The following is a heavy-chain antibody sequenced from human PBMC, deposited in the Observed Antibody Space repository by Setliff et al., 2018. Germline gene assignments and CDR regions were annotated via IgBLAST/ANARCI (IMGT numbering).Heavy chain of an antibody. CDR2: INNYSFKT. Sequence: ASVKVSCKASGYTFNNYGINWVRQAPGQGIEWMGWINNYSFKTTYPKKFLDRVTMTTDTSATTAYMELRSLRSDDTAVYYCARDPLYRENLSRVFDFWGQGTMVT. D-gene: IGHD3-16*02. J-gene: IGHJ3*01. V-gene: IGHV1-18*01. CDR3: ARDPLYRENLSRVFDF. CDR1: GYTFNNYG.